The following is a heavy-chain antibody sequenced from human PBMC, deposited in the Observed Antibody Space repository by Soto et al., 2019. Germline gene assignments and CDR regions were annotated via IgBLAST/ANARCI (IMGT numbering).Heavy chain of an antibody. Sequence: PGGSLRLSCAASGFTFSTCWMTWVRQAPGKGLEWVANIKQDGSEKNYVDSVKGRFTISRDNAKNSLYLQMNSLRAEDTAVYYCAREIVVARGASYFDYWGPGTLVTVSS. CDR3: AREIVVARGASYFDY. D-gene: IGHD2-2*01. V-gene: IGHV3-7*01. CDR2: IKQDGSEK. J-gene: IGHJ4*02. CDR1: GFTFSTCW.